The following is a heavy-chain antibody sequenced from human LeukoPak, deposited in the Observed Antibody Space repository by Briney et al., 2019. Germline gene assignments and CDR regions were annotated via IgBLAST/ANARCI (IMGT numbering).Heavy chain of an antibody. CDR2: IYTSGNS. J-gene: IGHJ4*02. CDR3: ARAPGGNSPFDY. V-gene: IGHV4-61*02. D-gene: IGHD4-23*01. CDR1: GGSISSGNYY. Sequence: SETLSLTCTVSGGSISSGNYYWSRIRQPAGKGLEWIGRIYTSGNSNYNPSLKSRVTMSLDTSKNQFSLKVRSVTAADTAMYYCARAPGGNSPFDYWGQGTLVTVSS.